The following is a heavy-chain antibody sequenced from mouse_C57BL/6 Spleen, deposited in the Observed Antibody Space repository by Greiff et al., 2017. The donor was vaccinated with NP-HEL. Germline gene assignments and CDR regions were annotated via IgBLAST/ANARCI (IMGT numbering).Heavy chain of an antibody. D-gene: IGHD1-1*01. CDR2: INPNNGGT. Sequence: EVQLQQSGPELVKPGASVKMSCKASGYTFTDYNMHWVKQSHGKSLEWIGYINPNNGGTSYNQKFKGKATLTVNKSSSTAYMELRSLTSEDSAVYYGARCLYGSSYGFAYWGQGTLVTVSA. CDR3: ARCLYGSSYGFAY. CDR1: GYTFTDYN. J-gene: IGHJ3*01. V-gene: IGHV1-22*01.